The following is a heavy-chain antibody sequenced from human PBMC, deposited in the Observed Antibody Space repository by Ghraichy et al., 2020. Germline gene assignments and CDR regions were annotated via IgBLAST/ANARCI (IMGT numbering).Heavy chain of an antibody. J-gene: IGHJ6*02. CDR2: ISGSGGST. Sequence: GGSLRLSCAASGFTFSSYAMSWVRQAPGKGLEWVSAISGSGGSTYYADSVKGRFTISRDNSKNTLYLQMNSLRAEDTAVYYCANLGLELPPVIYYYYGMDVWGQGTTVTVSS. D-gene: IGHD1-7*01. CDR1: GFTFSSYA. V-gene: IGHV3-23*01. CDR3: ANLGLELPPVIYYYYGMDV.